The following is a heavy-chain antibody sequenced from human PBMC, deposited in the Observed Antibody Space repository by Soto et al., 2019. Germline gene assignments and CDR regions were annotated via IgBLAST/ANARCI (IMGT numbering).Heavy chain of an antibody. Sequence: SETLSLTCAVYGGSFSGYYWSWIRQPPGKGLEWIGEINHSGSTNYNPSLKSRVPISVDTSKNQFSLKLSSVTAADTAVYYCARGRALRLGELSLAAFAIWGQGTMVTVSS. V-gene: IGHV4-34*01. CDR1: GGSFSGYY. CDR3: ARGRALRLGELSLAAFAI. J-gene: IGHJ3*02. CDR2: INHSGST. D-gene: IGHD3-16*02.